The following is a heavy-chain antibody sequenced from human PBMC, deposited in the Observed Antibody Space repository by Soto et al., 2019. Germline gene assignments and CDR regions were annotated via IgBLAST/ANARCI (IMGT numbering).Heavy chain of an antibody. J-gene: IGHJ5*02. D-gene: IGHD6-13*01. Sequence: QVQLQQWGAGLLKPSETLSLTCAVYGGSFSGYYWSWIRQPPGKGLEWIGEINHSGSTNYNPSLKSRVTISVDTSKNQFSLKLSSVTAADTAVYYCARGVAAAGPLNWFDPWGQGTLVTVSS. CDR1: GGSFSGYY. V-gene: IGHV4-34*01. CDR3: ARGVAAAGPLNWFDP. CDR2: INHSGST.